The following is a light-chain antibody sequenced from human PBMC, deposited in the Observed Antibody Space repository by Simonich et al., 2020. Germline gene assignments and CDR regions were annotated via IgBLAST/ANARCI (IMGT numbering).Light chain of an antibody. J-gene: IGLJ2*01. CDR2: EDS. Sequence: SYELTQPPSVSVSPGQTARITCSGDALPKKYAYGYQQKSGQAPVLVNYEDSKRPSGILERFSGSKSGNTASLTISGLQAEDEADYYCSSYTSSSTLVFGGGTKLTVL. CDR1: ALPKKY. V-gene: IGLV3-10*01. CDR3: SSYTSSSTLV.